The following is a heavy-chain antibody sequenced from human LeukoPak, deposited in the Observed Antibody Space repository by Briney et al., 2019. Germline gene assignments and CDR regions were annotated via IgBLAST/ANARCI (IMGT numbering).Heavy chain of an antibody. CDR1: GFTFSSYA. Sequence: PGGSLRLSCAASGFTFSSYAMSWVRQAPGKGLERVSSISSNSRYIYYADSMKGRFTISRDNAKNSLYLQMNSLRAEDTAVYYCARVGPWVNPDYYYYYMDVWGKGTTVTVSS. D-gene: IGHD1-14*01. CDR2: ISSNSRYI. CDR3: ARVGPWVNPDYYYYYMDV. V-gene: IGHV3-21*01. J-gene: IGHJ6*03.